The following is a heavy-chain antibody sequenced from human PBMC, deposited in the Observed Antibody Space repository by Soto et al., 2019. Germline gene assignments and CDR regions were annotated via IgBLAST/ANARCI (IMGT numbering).Heavy chain of an antibody. J-gene: IGHJ4*02. Sequence: EVPLLESGGGLVQPGGSLRLSCVASGFTFSNYAMSWVRQAPGKGLEWVSGISGSGGTTYYADSVKGRFTVSRDNFKDTLNLQMNSLRAEDTAVYYCAKTPRQWLVYVDYWGQGTLVTVSS. V-gene: IGHV3-23*01. D-gene: IGHD6-19*01. CDR2: ISGSGGTT. CDR3: AKTPRQWLVYVDY. CDR1: GFTFSNYA.